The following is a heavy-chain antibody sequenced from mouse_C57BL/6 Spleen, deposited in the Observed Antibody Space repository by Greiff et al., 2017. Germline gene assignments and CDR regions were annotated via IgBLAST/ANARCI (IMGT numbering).Heavy chain of an antibody. CDR3: TRSYGYDGYAMDY. V-gene: IGHV1-5*01. CDR1: GYTFTSPW. D-gene: IGHD2-2*01. CDR2: IYPGNSDT. J-gene: IGHJ4*01. Sequence: EVQLQESGTVLARPGASVKMSCKASGYTFTSPWMHWVTQRPGQGLEGIGAIYPGNSDTSYNQKFKGKAKLTAVTSASTAYMELSSLTNEDSAVYYCTRSYGYDGYAMDYWGQGTSVTVSS.